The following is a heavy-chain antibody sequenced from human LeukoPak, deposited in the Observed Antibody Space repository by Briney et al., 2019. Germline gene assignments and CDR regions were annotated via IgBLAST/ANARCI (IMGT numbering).Heavy chain of an antibody. V-gene: IGHV3-74*01. CDR2: ISGDGTTT. CDR1: AFTFSTYY. D-gene: IGHD3-10*01. CDR3: ARELPFDY. Sequence: GGSRRLSCAAAAFTFSTYYMRWDSHAPGKGRGWVSRISGDGTTTNYTGSVKGRFTITRDNAKNTLYLRMNSLRPEDTAVYYCARELPFDYWGQGTLVTVSS. J-gene: IGHJ4*02.